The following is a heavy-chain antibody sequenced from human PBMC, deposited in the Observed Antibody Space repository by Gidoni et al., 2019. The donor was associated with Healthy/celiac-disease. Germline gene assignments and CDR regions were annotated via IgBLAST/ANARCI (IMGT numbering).Heavy chain of an antibody. CDR2: ST. D-gene: IGHD3-3*01. J-gene: IGHJ4*02. CDR3: ARWGDFWSGSPTFDY. V-gene: IGHV4-4*02. Sequence: STNYNPSLKSRVTISVDKSKNQFSLKLSSVTAADTAVYYCARWGDFWSGSPTFDYWGQGTLVTVSS.